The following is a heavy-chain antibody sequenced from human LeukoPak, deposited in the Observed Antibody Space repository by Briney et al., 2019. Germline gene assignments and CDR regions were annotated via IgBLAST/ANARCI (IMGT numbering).Heavy chain of an antibody. V-gene: IGHV1-24*01. J-gene: IGHJ4*02. D-gene: IGHD5-18*01. Sequence: ASVKVSCKVSGYTLTELSIHWVRQAPGKGLEWMGGFDPEYGEIIYAQKFQGRVTMTEDTSTDTAYMELSSLRSEDTAMYYCATDVATAMVKDQSNYWGQGTLVTVSS. CDR3: ATDVATAMVKDQSNY. CDR1: GYTLTELS. CDR2: FDPEYGEI.